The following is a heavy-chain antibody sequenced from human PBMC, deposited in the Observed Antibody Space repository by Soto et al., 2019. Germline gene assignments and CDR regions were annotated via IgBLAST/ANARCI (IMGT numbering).Heavy chain of an antibody. CDR1: GFTFSDYY. CDR2: ISTSARTI. J-gene: IGHJ6*02. V-gene: IGHV3-11*01. CDR3: ARYSFGYADV. D-gene: IGHD5-18*01. Sequence: PGGSLRLSCAASGFTFSDYYMSWIRQAPGKGLEWVSYISTSARTIFYPHSVKGRFTISTDNAKNSLYLQVNSQRADDTAVYYCARYSFGYADVWGLGPTVTFFS.